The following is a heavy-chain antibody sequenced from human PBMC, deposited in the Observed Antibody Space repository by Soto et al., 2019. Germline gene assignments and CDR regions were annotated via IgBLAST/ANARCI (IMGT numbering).Heavy chain of an antibody. Sequence: GSLRLSCAASGFNFSSYAMSWVRQAPGKGLEWVSGISSSGGSTYYADSVKGRFTISRDNSKNTLFLRMNRPRVEDTAVYYCMRPAARVRHYFYFGMDVWGQGTTVTVS. CDR3: MRPAARVRHYFYFGMDV. V-gene: IGHV3-23*01. CDR1: GFNFSSYA. J-gene: IGHJ6*02. CDR2: ISSSGGST.